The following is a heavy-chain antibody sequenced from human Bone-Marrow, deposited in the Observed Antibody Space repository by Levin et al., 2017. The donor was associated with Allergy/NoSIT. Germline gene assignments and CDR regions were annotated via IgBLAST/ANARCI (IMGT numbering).Heavy chain of an antibody. Sequence: GGSLRLSCAASGFTFSSYAMSWFRQAPGKGLEWVSAISGSGGSTYYADSVKGRFTISRDNSKNTLYLQMNSLRAEDTAVYYCAKERVGAVAGTVAAFDIWGQGTMVTVSS. J-gene: IGHJ3*02. CDR3: AKERVGAVAGTVAAFDI. CDR2: ISGSGGST. V-gene: IGHV3-23*01. D-gene: IGHD6-19*01. CDR1: GFTFSSYA.